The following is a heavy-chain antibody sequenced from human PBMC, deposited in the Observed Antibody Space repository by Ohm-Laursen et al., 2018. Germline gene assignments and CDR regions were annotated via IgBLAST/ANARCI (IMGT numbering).Heavy chain of an antibody. V-gene: IGHV3-23*01. CDR2: IGGDGGSP. J-gene: IGHJ3*02. CDR1: GFIFSEYR. Sequence: SRRLSCAASGFIFSEYRMSWVRQAAGRGMEWVSEIGGDGGSPQYADSVKGGFTISRDNSKSTLYLQLNSLRAEDTAVYYCAKDSLPLNGAFYAFDIWGQGSMVTVSS. D-gene: IGHD3-10*01. CDR3: AKDSLPLNGAFYAFDI.